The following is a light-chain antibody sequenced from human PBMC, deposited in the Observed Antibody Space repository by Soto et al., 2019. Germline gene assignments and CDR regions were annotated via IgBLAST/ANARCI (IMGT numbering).Light chain of an antibody. CDR2: KVS. CDR1: GGAFNNYNR. CDR3: SLYTTDSTEV. J-gene: IGLJ1*01. V-gene: IGLV2-18*01. Sequence: QCVLTQTPSVSGSPGQSVNIPRPAPGGAFNNYNRLSWYKRPPGTGPKPIIFKVSNRPSGVPDRFSGSKSGKTASLTISGLQAEDEGEYYCSLYTTDSTEVFGHGTKGTVL.